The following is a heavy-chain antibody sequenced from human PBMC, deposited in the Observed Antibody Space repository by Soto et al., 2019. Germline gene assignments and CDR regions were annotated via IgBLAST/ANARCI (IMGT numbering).Heavy chain of an antibody. J-gene: IGHJ4*02. CDR1: GYTFTSYG. CDR3: ARVHDILTGYDSLFDY. CDR2: ISAYNGNT. V-gene: IGHV1-18*01. Sequence: QVQLVQSGAEVKKPGASVKVSCKASGYTFTSYGISWVRQAPGQGLEWMGWISAYNGNTNYAQKLQGRVTMTTDTSTSTGYMELRSLRSDDTAVYYCARVHDILTGYDSLFDYWGQGTLVTVSS. D-gene: IGHD3-9*01.